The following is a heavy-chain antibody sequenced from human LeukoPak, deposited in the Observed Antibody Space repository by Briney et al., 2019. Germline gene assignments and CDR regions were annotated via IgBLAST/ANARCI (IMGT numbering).Heavy chain of an antibody. D-gene: IGHD4-17*01. CDR2: ISRSSSYI. CDR3: AREAPTVTRDFDY. V-gene: IGHV3-21*01. J-gene: IGHJ4*02. CDR1: GFPFSSYS. Sequence: GGSLRLSCAASGFPFSSYSMNWVRQAPGKGLEWVSSISRSSSYIYYADSVKGRFTISRDNAKNSLYLQMNSLRAEDTAVYYCAREAPTVTRDFDYWGQGTLVTVSS.